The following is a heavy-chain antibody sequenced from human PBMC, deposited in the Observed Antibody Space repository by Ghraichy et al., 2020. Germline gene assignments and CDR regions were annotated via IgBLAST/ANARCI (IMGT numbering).Heavy chain of an antibody. V-gene: IGHV3-30-3*01. CDR3: ARGLAAPVGATTLNY. Sequence: GGSLRLSCAASGFTFSTYTMHWVRQAPGKGLEWVAVISYDGTNKYYADSVKGRFTISRDSSKNTLYLQMNSLGADDTALYYCARGLAAPVGATTLNYWGQGTLVTVSS. CDR1: GFTFSTYT. CDR2: ISYDGTNK. J-gene: IGHJ4*02. D-gene: IGHD1-26*01.